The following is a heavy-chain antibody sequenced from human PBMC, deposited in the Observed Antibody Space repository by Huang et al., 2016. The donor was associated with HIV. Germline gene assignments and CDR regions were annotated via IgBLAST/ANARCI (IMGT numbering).Heavy chain of an antibody. J-gene: IGHJ5*02. CDR3: ARDATKNPRGWFDP. V-gene: IGHV4-34*02. CDR2: INHRGSP. CDR1: GGSLSGYY. D-gene: IGHD3-10*01. Sequence: QVHLQQWGAGLLKSAETLSLTCAVYGGSLSGYYWSWLRQTPGKGLEWSGEINHRGSPNENPSLKSRGSISMDVSNKQFSLKLRSISDADTAVYFCARDATKNPRGWFDPWGQGTLVTGSS.